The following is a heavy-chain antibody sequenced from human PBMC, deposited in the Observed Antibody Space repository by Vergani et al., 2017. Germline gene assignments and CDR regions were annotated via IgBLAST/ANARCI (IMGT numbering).Heavy chain of an antibody. CDR3: AREDDDPDDYYFYYYMDV. CDR1: GSSISSYY. Sequence: QVQLQESGPGLVKPSETLSLTCTVSGSSISSYYWSWIRQPAGKGLEWIGRMYTSGSINYNPSLKSRVTMSVDTSKNQFSLRLSSVTAADTAVYYCAREDDDPDDYYFYYYMDVWGKGTTVTVSS. J-gene: IGHJ6*03. V-gene: IGHV4-4*07. CDR2: MYTSGSI. D-gene: IGHD1-1*01.